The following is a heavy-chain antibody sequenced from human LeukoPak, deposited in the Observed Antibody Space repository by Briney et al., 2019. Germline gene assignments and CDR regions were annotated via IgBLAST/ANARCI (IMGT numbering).Heavy chain of an antibody. Sequence: ASVKVSCKASGYTFTNYGINWVRQAPGQGLEWMGWINPKSGGTNYAQKFQGRVTMTRDTSISTVYMELSRLRSDDTAVYYCARDRLRLGYERTNWFDPWGQGTLVTVSS. CDR2: INPKSGGT. D-gene: IGHD2-15*01. J-gene: IGHJ5*02. V-gene: IGHV1-2*02. CDR1: GYTFTNYG. CDR3: ARDRLRLGYERTNWFDP.